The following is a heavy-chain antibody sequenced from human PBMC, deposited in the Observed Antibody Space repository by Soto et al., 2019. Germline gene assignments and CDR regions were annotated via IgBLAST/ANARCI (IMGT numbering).Heavy chain of an antibody. D-gene: IGHD3-10*01. CDR3: ARHHNSANYFGY. CDR2: VYKDGTA. J-gene: IGHJ4*02. CDR1: GESISSHTYF. V-gene: IGHV4-39*01. Sequence: QLQLEESGPGLVKTSETLSLTCTVSGESISSHTYFWAWIRQSPGTGLEWIGSVYKDGTAYHNPSLKSRVTISVDTSKNIFSLKMKYVTATDTAVYYCARHHNSANYFGYWGQGSRVTVSS.